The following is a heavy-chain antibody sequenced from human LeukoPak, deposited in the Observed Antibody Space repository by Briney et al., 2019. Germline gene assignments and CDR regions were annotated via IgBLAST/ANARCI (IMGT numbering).Heavy chain of an antibody. V-gene: IGHV4-39*07. CDR1: GGSINSITNY. CDR3: ATSSSGSYYNFDS. Sequence: SETLSLTCTVSGGSINSITNYWGWIRQPPGKGLEWIGSIYYSGSTYYNPSLKSRVTISIDTSKNQFSLKLNSLTAADTAVYYCATSSSGSYYNFDSWGQGTLLTVSS. CDR2: IYYSGST. D-gene: IGHD3-10*01. J-gene: IGHJ4*02.